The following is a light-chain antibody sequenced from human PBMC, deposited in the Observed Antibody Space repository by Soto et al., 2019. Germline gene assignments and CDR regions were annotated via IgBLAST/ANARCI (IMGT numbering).Light chain of an antibody. CDR2: EVS. J-gene: IGLJ2*01. V-gene: IGLV2-14*01. CDR3: SSYTSSSTVV. CDR1: SSDVGGYNY. Sequence: QSVLTQPASVSGSPGQSITISCTGTSSDVGGYNYVSWYQQHPGKAPKLMIYEVSNRPSGVSNRFSGSKSGNTASLTISGLQAEDEGDYYCSSYTSSSTVVFGGGTKLTVL.